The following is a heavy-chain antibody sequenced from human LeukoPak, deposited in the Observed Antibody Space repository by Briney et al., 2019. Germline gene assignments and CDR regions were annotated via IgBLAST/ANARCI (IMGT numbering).Heavy chain of an antibody. D-gene: IGHD5-18*01. CDR3: ARGLELWLKRNWFDP. J-gene: IGHJ5*02. Sequence: TLSLTCTVSGGSISSGDYYWSWIRQPPGKGLEWIGYIYYSGSTYYNPSLKSRVTISVDTSKNQFSLKLSSVTAADTAVYYCARGLELWLKRNWFDPWGQGTLVTVSS. V-gene: IGHV4-30-4*01. CDR1: GGSISSGDYY. CDR2: IYYSGST.